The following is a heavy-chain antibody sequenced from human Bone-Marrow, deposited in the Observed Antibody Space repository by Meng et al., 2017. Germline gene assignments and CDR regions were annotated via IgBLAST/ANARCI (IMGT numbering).Heavy chain of an antibody. J-gene: IGHJ6*02. Sequence: GESLKISCAASGFTFSSYSMSWVRQAPGKGLEWVGRIKSKTDGGTTDYAAPVKGRFTISRDDSKNTLYLQMNSLKTEDTAVYYCTTDQVSDFWSGYHYYYYGMDVWGQGTTVTVSS. CDR1: GFTFSSYS. CDR3: TTDQVSDFWSGYHYYYYGMDV. D-gene: IGHD3-3*01. V-gene: IGHV3-15*01. CDR2: IKSKTDGGTT.